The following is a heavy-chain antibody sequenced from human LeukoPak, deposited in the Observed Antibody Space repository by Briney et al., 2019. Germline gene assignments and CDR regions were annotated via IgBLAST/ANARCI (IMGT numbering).Heavy chain of an antibody. D-gene: IGHD3-10*01. Sequence: GGSLRLSCAASGFTFSSYWMSWVRQAPGKGLEWVANIKQDGSEKYYVDSVKGRFTISRDNAKNSLYLQMNSLRAEDTAVYYCARIAMVRDDGWFDPWGQGTLVTVSS. CDR2: IKQDGSEK. V-gene: IGHV3-7*01. CDR3: ARIAMVRDDGWFDP. J-gene: IGHJ5*02. CDR1: GFTFSSYW.